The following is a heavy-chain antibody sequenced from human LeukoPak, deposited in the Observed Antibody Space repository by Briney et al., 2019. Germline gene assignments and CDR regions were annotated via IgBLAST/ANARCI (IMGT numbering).Heavy chain of an antibody. J-gene: IGHJ4*02. CDR2: IYYSGST. CDR1: GGSITTYY. Sequence: SETLSLTCTVSGGSITTYYWSWIRQPPGKGLEWIGYIYYSGSTNYHPSLKSRVTMSVDTSNNQFSLKLSSVTAADTAVYYCARHARKRLTSNWDFWGQGTLVTVSS. CDR3: ARHARKRLTSNWDF. V-gene: IGHV4-59*08. D-gene: IGHD2-21*02.